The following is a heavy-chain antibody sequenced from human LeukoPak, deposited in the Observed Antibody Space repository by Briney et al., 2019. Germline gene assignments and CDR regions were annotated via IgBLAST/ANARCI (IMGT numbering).Heavy chain of an antibody. Sequence: GGSLRLSCAASGFTFSRYGMTWVRQTPGKGLEWVSRIDSGDGNTYYADSVKGRFIISRDNSKNTLYLQMNSLRVEDTAIYYCAKRREPVHYGEGPNYWGQGTLVTVSS. CDR3: AKRREPVHYGEGPNY. J-gene: IGHJ4*02. CDR1: GFTFSRYG. D-gene: IGHD3-10*01. CDR2: IDSGDGNT. V-gene: IGHV3-23*01.